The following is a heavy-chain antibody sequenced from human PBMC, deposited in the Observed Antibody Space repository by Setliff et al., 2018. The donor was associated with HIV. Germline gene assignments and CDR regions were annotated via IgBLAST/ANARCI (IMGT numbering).Heavy chain of an antibody. J-gene: IGHJ6*02. V-gene: IGHV1-2*04. CDR1: GFSFNAFY. Sequence: GASVKVSCKPSGFSFNAFYMHWVRQAPGQGLEYMGWINPNSGGTNYAQKFQGWVTMTSDSSISTAYMELSRLKSDDTAVYYCARVEGYCDGVSCYSDYYGMGVWGQGTTVTVSS. CDR2: INPNSGGT. CDR3: ARVEGYCDGVSCYSDYYGMGV. D-gene: IGHD2-15*01.